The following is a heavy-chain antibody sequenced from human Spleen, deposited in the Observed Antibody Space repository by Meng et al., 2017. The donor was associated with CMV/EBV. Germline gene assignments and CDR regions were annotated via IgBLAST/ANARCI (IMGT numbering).Heavy chain of an antibody. D-gene: IGHD3-10*01. CDR1: GFVFGNYD. J-gene: IGHJ6*02. CDR2: IHYDGSNQ. CDR3: GKDSSRGNTGGYYGMDD. Sequence: GGSLRLSCAPSGFVFGNYDMFWVRQAPGKGLEWVAHIHYDGSNQHYSESVRGRFNSARDNSKNTLLLQMSSLRGEDTGVDYGGKDSSRGNTGGYYGMDDWGQGTTVTVSS. V-gene: IGHV3-30*02.